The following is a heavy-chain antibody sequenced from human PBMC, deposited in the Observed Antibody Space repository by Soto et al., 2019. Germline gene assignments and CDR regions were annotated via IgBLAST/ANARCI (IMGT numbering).Heavy chain of an antibody. J-gene: IGHJ6*03. CDR1: GGSISSSSYY. V-gene: IGHV4-39*01. Sequence: SETLSLTCTVSGGSISSSSYYWGWIRQPPGKGLEWIGSIYYSGSTYYNPSLKSRVTISVDTSKNQFSLKLSSVTAADTAVYYCARLSTHYYYYYYMDVWGKGTTVTVSS. CDR2: IYYSGST. CDR3: ARLSTHYYYYYYMDV.